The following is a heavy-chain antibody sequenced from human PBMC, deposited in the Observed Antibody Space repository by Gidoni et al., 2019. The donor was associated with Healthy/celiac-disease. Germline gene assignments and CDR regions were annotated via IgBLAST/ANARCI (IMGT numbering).Heavy chain of an antibody. CDR2: ISSSSSTI. CDR3: ARGGGPPLLGYSYDYYGMDV. V-gene: IGHV3-48*01. CDR1: GFTFSSYS. J-gene: IGHJ6*02. D-gene: IGHD5-18*01. Sequence: EVQLVESGGGLVQPGGSLRLSCAASGFTFSSYSMNWVRQAPGKGLEWVSYISSSSSTIYYADSVKGRFTISRDNAKNSLYLQMNSLRAEDTAVYYCARGGGPPLLGYSYDYYGMDVWGQGTTVTVSS.